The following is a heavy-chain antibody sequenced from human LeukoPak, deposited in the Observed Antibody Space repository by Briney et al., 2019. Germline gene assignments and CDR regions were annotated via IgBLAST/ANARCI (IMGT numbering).Heavy chain of an antibody. V-gene: IGHV4-4*02. J-gene: IGHJ4*02. CDR3: ARNGGRYFDWLPQY. CDR2: IYHSGST. CDR1: GGSISSSNW. D-gene: IGHD3-9*01. Sequence: SETLSLTCAVSGGSISSSNWWSWVRQPPGKGLEWIGEIYHSGSTNYNPSLKSRVTISVDKSKNQFSLKLSSVTAADTAVYYCARNGGRYFDWLPQYWGQGTLVTVSS.